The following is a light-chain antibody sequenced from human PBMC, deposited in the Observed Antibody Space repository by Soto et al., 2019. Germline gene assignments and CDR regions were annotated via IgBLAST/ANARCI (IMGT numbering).Light chain of an antibody. Sequence: DIQMTQSPSSLSASVGDRVTITCRASQSITDYLNWYQQKPGKAPNLLIYAASGLQSGVPSRFSGGGSGTDFTLTISSLQPEDFATYYCQQTYSTLLTFGGGTKVEMK. CDR3: QQTYSTLLT. CDR2: AAS. CDR1: QSITDY. J-gene: IGKJ4*01. V-gene: IGKV1-39*01.